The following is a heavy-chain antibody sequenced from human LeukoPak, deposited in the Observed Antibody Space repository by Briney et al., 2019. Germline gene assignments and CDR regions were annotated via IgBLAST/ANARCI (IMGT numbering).Heavy chain of an antibody. CDR3: AKEGSSGYFRN. Sequence: GGSLRLSCAASGFTFDDYAMHWVRQAPGKGLEWVSGISWNSGSIGYADSVKGRFAISRDNAKNSLYLQMNSLRAEDTALYYCAKEGSSGYFRNWGQGTLVTVSS. J-gene: IGHJ4*02. D-gene: IGHD3-22*01. CDR1: GFTFDDYA. V-gene: IGHV3-9*01. CDR2: ISWNSGSI.